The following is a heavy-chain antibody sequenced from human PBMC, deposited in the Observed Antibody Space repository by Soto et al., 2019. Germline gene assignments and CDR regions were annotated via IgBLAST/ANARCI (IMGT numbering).Heavy chain of an antibody. V-gene: IGHV6-1*01. D-gene: IGHD1-26*01. CDR3: TRALSGSYDH. CDR1: GDSVSSKSAA. Sequence: SQTLSLTCAISGDSVSSKSAAWKWIRQSPSRGLEWLGRTYYRSKWSTDYAISVKSRITINPDTSKNQFSLQLKSVTPEDTAVYYCTRALSGSYDHWGQGTLVTVSS. J-gene: IGHJ5*02. CDR2: TYYRSKWST.